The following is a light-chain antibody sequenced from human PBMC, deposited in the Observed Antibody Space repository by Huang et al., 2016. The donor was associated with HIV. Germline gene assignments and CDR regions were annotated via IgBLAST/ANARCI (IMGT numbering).Light chain of an antibody. J-gene: IGKJ4*01. V-gene: IGKV3-15*01. CDR2: GTS. CDR1: QSVSPN. CDR3: QQYNNWPPLT. Sequence: EIVMTQSPATLSVSPGERATLSCRASQSVSPNLAWYQQKAGQAPRLLMYGTSTRATGGPARVSVSGSGTEVTLTISSLQSEDFAVYYCQQYNNWPPLTFGGGTRVEIK.